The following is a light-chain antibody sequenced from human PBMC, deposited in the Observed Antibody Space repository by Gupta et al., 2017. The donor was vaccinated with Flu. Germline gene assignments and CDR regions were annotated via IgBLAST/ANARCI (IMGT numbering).Light chain of an antibody. CDR2: GNS. CDR1: RSNIGAGYD. CDR3: QSYDSSLSGSV. J-gene: IGLJ2*01. Sequence: QSVLTQPPPVSGAPAQGVHLSCTGHRSNIGAGYDVHWYQQLPGTAPKLLIYGNSNRPSGVPDRFSGSKSGTSASLAITGLQAEDEADYYCQSYDSSLSGSVFGGGTKLTVL. V-gene: IGLV1-40*01.